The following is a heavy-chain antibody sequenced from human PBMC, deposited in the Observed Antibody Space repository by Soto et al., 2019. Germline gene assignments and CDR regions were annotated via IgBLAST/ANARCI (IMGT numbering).Heavy chain of an antibody. CDR1: GGSISSYY. Sequence: SETLSLTCTVSGGSISSYYWSWIRQPPGKGLEWIGYIYYSGSTNYNPSLKSRVTISVDTSKNQFSLKMSSVTAADTAVHYCAREVYYDFWSGFNTHPYYFDDWGQGTLVTVSS. CDR2: IYYSGST. D-gene: IGHD3-3*01. CDR3: AREVYYDFWSGFNTHPYYFDD. V-gene: IGHV4-59*01. J-gene: IGHJ4*02.